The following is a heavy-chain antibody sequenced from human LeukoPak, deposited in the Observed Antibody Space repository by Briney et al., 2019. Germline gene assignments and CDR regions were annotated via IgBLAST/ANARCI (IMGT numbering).Heavy chain of an antibody. CDR1: GGSMSSYY. J-gene: IGHJ5*02. Sequence: PSETLSLTCTVSGGSMSSYYWNWIRQPPGKGLEWMGYIYYSGSTNYNPSLKSRVTMSVDTSKNQFSLTLSSVTAADTAVYYCARDLGADYGDYVFDPWGQGTLVIVSS. V-gene: IGHV4-59*13. D-gene: IGHD4-17*01. CDR2: IYYSGST. CDR3: ARDLGADYGDYVFDP.